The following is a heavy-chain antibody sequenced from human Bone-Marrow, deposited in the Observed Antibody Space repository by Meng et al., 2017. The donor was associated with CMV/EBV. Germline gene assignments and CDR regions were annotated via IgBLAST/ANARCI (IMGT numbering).Heavy chain of an antibody. V-gene: IGHV1-46*01. CDR2: INPSGGST. CDR1: GYTFTSYY. CDR3: ARTHYDFWSGTNNWFDP. Sequence: ASVKVSCKASGYTFTSYYMHWVRQAPGQGLEWMGIINPSGGSTSYAQKFQGRVTMTRDTSTSTVYMELSSLRSEDTAVYYCARTHYDFWSGTNNWFDPWGQGTLVTVYS. J-gene: IGHJ5*02. D-gene: IGHD3-3*01.